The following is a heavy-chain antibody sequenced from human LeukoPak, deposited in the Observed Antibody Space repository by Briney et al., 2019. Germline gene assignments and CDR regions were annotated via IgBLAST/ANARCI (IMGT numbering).Heavy chain of an antibody. CDR3: ARGGRGTTGAFDI. CDR1: GYTFTGYY. D-gene: IGHD1-1*01. J-gene: IGHJ3*02. V-gene: IGHV1-2*04. Sequence: ASVKVSCKASGYTFTGYYMHWVRQAPGQGLEWMGWINPNSGGTNYAQKFQGWVTMTRDTSISTAYMELSGLRSDDTAVYYCARGGRGTTGAFDIWGQGTMVTVSS. CDR2: INPNSGGT.